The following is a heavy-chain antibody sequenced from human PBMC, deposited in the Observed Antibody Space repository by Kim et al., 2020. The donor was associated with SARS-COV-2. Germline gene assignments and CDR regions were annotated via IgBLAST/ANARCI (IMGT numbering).Heavy chain of an antibody. D-gene: IGHD3-3*01. Sequence: GGSLRLSCAASGFTFSSYEMNWVRQAPGKGLEWVSYISSSGSTIYYADSVNGRFTISRDNAKNSLYLQMNSLRAEDTAVYYCARGSKAFGVVINPAYFDYWGQGTLVTVSS. CDR3: ARGSKAFGVVINPAYFDY. J-gene: IGHJ4*02. V-gene: IGHV3-48*03. CDR1: GFTFSSYE. CDR2: ISSSGSTI.